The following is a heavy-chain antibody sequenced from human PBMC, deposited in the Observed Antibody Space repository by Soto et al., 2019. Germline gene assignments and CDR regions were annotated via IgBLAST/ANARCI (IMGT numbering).Heavy chain of an antibody. Sequence: GASVNVSCKESGYTLNTCYMHWVRQAPGQGPEWMGIINPRGGGTTYAQNFQDRVTMTSDTSSSTVYMELSSLRSEDTAVYYCARGGGFSPYYYNLDVWGQGTTVTVSS. D-gene: IGHD2-15*01. CDR2: INPRGGGT. V-gene: IGHV1-46*02. J-gene: IGHJ6*02. CDR1: GYTLNTCY. CDR3: ARGGGFSPYYYNLDV.